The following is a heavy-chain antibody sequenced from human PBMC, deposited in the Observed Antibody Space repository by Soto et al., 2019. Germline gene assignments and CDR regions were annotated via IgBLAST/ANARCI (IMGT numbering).Heavy chain of an antibody. V-gene: IGHV4-59*05. J-gene: IGHJ4*02. Sequence: LRLSCAASGFTVSSNYMSWVRQAPGKGLEWIGSIYYSGSTYYNPSLKSRVTISVDTSKNQFSLKLSSVTAADTAVYYCASSPRGSYFDYWGQGTLVTVSS. CDR3: ASSPRGSYFDY. CDR2: IYYSGST. CDR1: GFTVSSNY. D-gene: IGHD1-26*01.